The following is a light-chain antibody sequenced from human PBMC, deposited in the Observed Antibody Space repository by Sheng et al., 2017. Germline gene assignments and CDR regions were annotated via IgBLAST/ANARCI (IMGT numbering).Light chain of an antibody. CDR1: EPVNKDY. CDR2: DIS. J-gene: IGKJ3*01. CDR3: QQYVTSPIT. Sequence: EIVLTQSPGTLSLSPGERATLSCRASEPVNKDYLAWYQHKPGQAPRLLIFDISSRATGVPDRFSGSGSGTEFTLTISRLEPEDFAVYYCQQYVTSPITFGPGTTVDYK. V-gene: IGKV3-20*01.